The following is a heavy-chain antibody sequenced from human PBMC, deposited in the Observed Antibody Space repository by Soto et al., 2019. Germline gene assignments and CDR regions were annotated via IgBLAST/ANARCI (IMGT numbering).Heavy chain of an antibody. Sequence: ASVKVSCKASGYTFTVYYMHCVRQSPLQGFDWMGRISPKSGGTNYAQKFQGRVTMTWDTSLNTAYMELSSLMFEDTAVYYCARPPGYVSDWYYFDLWGQGTLVTVSS. D-gene: IGHD3-9*01. CDR2: ISPKSGGT. J-gene: IGHJ4*02. CDR1: GYTFTVYY. CDR3: ARPPGYVSDWYYFDL. V-gene: IGHV1-2*02.